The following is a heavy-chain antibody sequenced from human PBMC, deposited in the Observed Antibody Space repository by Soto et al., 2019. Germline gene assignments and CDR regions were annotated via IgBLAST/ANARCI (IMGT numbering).Heavy chain of an antibody. J-gene: IGHJ4*02. CDR2: IIPIFGTA. V-gene: IGHV1-69*13. CDR1: GGTFSSYA. D-gene: IGHD1-1*01. CDR3: ARGPVPNGGVDY. Sequence: GASVKVSCKASGGTFSSYAISWVRQAPGQGLEWMGGIIPIFGTANYAQKFQGRVTITADESTSTAYMELSSLRSEDTAVYYCARGPVPNGGVDYWGQGTLVTVSS.